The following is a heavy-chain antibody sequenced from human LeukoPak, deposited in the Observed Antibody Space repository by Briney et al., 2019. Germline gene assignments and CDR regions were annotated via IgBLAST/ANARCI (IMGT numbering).Heavy chain of an antibody. Sequence: GGSLRLSYSASGFTFNNFAMHWVRHAPGKGLEYVSGINNDGGSSYFADSVKSRFTISRDNSVNTLYLQMSSLRPEDTAVYYCVKTMVTFGGVIRTDAFDIWGQGTLVTVSS. CDR3: VKTMVTFGGVIRTDAFDI. CDR1: GFTFNNFA. D-gene: IGHD3-16*01. J-gene: IGHJ3*02. CDR2: INNDGGSS. V-gene: IGHV3-64D*08.